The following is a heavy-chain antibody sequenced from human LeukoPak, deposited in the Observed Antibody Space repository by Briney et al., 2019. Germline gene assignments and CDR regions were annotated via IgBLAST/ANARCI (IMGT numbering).Heavy chain of an antibody. J-gene: IGHJ4*02. CDR1: GDSVSSNSAG. CDR3: AREEYSSGWYMY. V-gene: IGHV6-1*01. Sequence: SQTLSLTCAISGDSVSSNSAGWNWIRQSPSRGLEWLGRTYYRSKWYKDYAVSVKSRITINPDTSKNQFSPQLNSVTPEDTAVYYCAREEYSSGWYMYWGQGTLVTVSS. CDR2: TYYRSKWYK. D-gene: IGHD6-19*01.